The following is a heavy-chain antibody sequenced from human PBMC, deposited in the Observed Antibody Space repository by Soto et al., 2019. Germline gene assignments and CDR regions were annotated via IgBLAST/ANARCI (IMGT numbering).Heavy chain of an antibody. CDR1: GGSISSGGYS. Sequence: PSETLSLTCAVSGGSISSGGYSWSWIRQPPGKGLEWIGYIYHSGSTYYNPSLKSRVTISVDRSKNQFSLKLSSVTAADTAVYYCAGVVVAASAYYFDYWGQGTLVTVSS. J-gene: IGHJ4*02. V-gene: IGHV4-30-2*01. CDR2: IYHSGST. D-gene: IGHD2-15*01. CDR3: AGVVVAASAYYFDY.